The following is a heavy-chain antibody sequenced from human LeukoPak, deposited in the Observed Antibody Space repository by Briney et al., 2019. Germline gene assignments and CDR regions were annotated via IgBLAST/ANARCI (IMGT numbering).Heavy chain of an antibody. CDR2: IYYSGST. Sequence: SETLSLTCTVSGGSISSYYWSWIRQPPGKGLEWIGYIYYSGSTNYNPSPKSRVTISVDTSKNQFSLKLSSVTAADTAVYYCARLPAARYYYYGMDVWGQGTTVTVSS. CDR3: ARLPAARYYYYGMDV. J-gene: IGHJ6*02. D-gene: IGHD2-2*01. CDR1: GGSISSYY. V-gene: IGHV4-59*01.